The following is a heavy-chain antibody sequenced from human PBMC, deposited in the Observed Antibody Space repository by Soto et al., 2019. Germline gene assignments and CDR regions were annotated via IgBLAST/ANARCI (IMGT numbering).Heavy chain of an antibody. CDR2: ISYDGSNK. CDR3: AEVQYYFGWGSHGMDV. J-gene: IGHJ6*02. Sequence: GGSLRLAWAAYAFTFRSCAIHWVRHAHGERQGWVAVISYDGSNKLSSDSVKGRFNISRNNTRTTLKLQRNSLRAENTVVYHWAEVQYYFGWGSHGMDVWGQGTTVTVSS. CDR1: AFTFRSCA. D-gene: IGHD3-10*01. V-gene: IGHV3-30*18.